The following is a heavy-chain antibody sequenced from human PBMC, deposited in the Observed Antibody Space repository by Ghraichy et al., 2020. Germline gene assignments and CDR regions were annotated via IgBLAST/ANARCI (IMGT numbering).Heavy chain of an antibody. V-gene: IGHV3-30*03. D-gene: IGHD6-13*01. CDR3: ARGAIAAADPFFDY. Sequence: GGSLTLSCAASGFTFSSYGMHWVRQAPGKGLEWVAVISYDGSNKYYADSVKGRFTISRDNSKNTLYLQMNSLRAEDTAVYYCARGAIAAADPFFDYWGQGTLVTVSS. CDR1: GFTFSSYG. CDR2: ISYDGSNK. J-gene: IGHJ4*02.